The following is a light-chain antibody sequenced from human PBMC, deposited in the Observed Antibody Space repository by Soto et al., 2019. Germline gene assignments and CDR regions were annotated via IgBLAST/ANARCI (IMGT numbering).Light chain of an antibody. V-gene: IGKV3-20*01. CDR2: GAS. CDR3: QQYGSSGT. Sequence: EIILTQSPSTLSLSPGERATLSCRASQSVSSNFLARYQQNPGQAPRLLIYGASNRATGVPDRFSGGGSGTDFTLTISRLEPEDFAVYYCQQYGSSGTFGQGTKVDIK. J-gene: IGKJ1*01. CDR1: QSVSSNF.